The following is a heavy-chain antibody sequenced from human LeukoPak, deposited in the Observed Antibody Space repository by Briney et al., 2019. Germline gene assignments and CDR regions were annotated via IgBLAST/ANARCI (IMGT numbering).Heavy chain of an antibody. J-gene: IGHJ6*03. D-gene: IGHD6-19*01. CDR2: ISSSGSTI. CDR3: ARGRVAVSTPYYMDV. CDR1: GFLFSFYY. Sequence: GGSVRLLYGAWGFLFSFYYMIGMRDARGKALECVSYISSSGSTINYPDSVKDRFTITRDNAKHSLYLQMNSLRAEETAVYYCARGRVAVSTPYYMDVWGKGTTVTVSS. V-gene: IGHV3-11*01.